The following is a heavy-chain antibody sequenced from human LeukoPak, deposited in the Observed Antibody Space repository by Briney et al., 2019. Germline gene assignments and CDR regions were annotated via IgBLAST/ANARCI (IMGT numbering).Heavy chain of an antibody. CDR3: ALLTVASDFDY. J-gene: IGHJ4*02. CDR1: RFPFSIYE. D-gene: IGHD5-12*01. CDR2: IHSSGTVK. Sequence: GGSLRLSCVVSRFPFSIYEMNWVRQAPGKGLEWVSDIHSSGTVKYYSDSVKGRFSISRDNAKSSLYLQMNSLRVEDTAVYYCALLTVASDFDYWGQGALVTVSS. V-gene: IGHV3-48*03.